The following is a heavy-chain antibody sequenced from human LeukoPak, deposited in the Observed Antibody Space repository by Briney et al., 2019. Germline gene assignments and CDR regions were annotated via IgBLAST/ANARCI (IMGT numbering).Heavy chain of an antibody. J-gene: IGHJ4*02. CDR2: INPNSGGT. CDR1: GYTFTGYY. CDR3: ARAPGYCSGGSCYTYYFDY. D-gene: IGHD2-15*01. V-gene: IGHV1-2*06. Sequence: GASVKVSCEASGYTFTGYYMHWVRQAPGQGLEWMGRINPNSGGTNYAQKFQGRVTMTRDTSISTAYMELSRLRSDDTAVYYCARAPGYCSGGSCYTYYFDYWGQGTLVTVSS.